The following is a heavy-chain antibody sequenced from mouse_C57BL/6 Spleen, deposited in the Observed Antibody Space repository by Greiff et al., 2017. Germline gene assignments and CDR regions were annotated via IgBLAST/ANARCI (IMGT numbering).Heavy chain of an antibody. J-gene: IGHJ4*01. D-gene: IGHD2-3*01. CDR1: GFTFSDYG. CDR3: ARNDGYHYAMDY. CDR2: ISSGSSTI. Sequence: EVKLVESGGGLVKPGGSLKLSCAASGFTFSDYGMHWVRQAPEKGLEWVAYISSGSSTIYYADTVKGRFTISRDNAKNTLFLQMTSLRSEDTAMYYCARNDGYHYAMDYWGQGTSVTVSS. V-gene: IGHV5-17*01.